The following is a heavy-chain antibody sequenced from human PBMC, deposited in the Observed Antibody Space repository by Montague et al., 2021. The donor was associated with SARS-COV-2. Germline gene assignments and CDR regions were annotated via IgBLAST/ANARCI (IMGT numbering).Heavy chain of an antibody. CDR2: IHYSGST. CDR3: ARLWDTVYYYYGMDV. V-gene: IGHV4-39*01. Sequence: SETLSLTCAASGGPISSSRYYWGWIRQPPGKGLEWLGSIHYSGSTSYNPSPNSRVSISVDTSKNQFSLKLSSVTAADTAVYYCARLWDTVYYYYGMDVWGQGATVTVSS. J-gene: IGHJ6*02. D-gene: IGHD1-26*01. CDR1: GGPISSSRYY.